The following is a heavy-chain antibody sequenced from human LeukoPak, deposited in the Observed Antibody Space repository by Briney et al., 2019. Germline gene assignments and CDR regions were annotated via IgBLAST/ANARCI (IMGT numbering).Heavy chain of an antibody. V-gene: IGHV3-53*01. CDR2: IYSGSST. D-gene: IGHD2-21*02. Sequence: PGGSLRLSCAASGFTVSSNYMSWVRQAPGKGLEWVSVIYSGSSTYYADSVKGRFTISRDNSKNTLYLQMNSLRAEDTAVYYCARDQNGDRLFDPLGQGNLVTVSP. CDR3: ARDQNGDRLFDP. J-gene: IGHJ5*02. CDR1: GFTVSSNY.